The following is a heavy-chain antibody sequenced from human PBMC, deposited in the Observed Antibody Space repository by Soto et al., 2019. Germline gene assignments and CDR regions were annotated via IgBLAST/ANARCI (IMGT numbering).Heavy chain of an antibody. D-gene: IGHD3-3*01. Sequence: ALMEVSCKASGYPFTSYGNSWVRQAPGQGPEWMGWISAYNGNTNYAQKLQGRVTMTTDTSTSTAYMELRSLRSDDTAVYYCAREDTFGVSSPRPKNWFDPWGQGTLVTVSS. V-gene: IGHV1-18*01. CDR2: ISAYNGNT. CDR1: GYPFTSYG. CDR3: AREDTFGVSSPRPKNWFDP. J-gene: IGHJ5*02.